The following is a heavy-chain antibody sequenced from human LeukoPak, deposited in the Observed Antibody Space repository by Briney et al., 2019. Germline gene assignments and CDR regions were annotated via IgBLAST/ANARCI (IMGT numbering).Heavy chain of an antibody. Sequence: PGGSLRLSCVVSGLTLSNHWMHWVRQVPGNGLVWVSHIDNDGTDTRYADSVRGRFTISRDNVKNTVYLQMNSLRVDDAAVYYCATKAGNQQERVSLDYWGQGILVTVSS. CDR3: ATKAGNQQERVSLDY. D-gene: IGHD1-1*01. CDR1: GLTLSNHW. V-gene: IGHV3-74*01. CDR2: IDNDGTDT. J-gene: IGHJ4*02.